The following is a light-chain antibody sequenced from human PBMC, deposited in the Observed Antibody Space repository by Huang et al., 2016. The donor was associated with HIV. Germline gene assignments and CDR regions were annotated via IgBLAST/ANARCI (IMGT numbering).Light chain of an antibody. Sequence: IIMIQFPAHLSVSPGDKPTLPCSTSQRVTSNLAWYPQQAAQAPSLLIFGASTRATGVPARFRGSGSGTEFPLTISNLQSEDLAVYYCQHYSNWPLFTFGPGTKVDIK. J-gene: IGKJ3*01. CDR2: GAS. V-gene: IGKV3-15*01. CDR3: QHYSNWPLFT. CDR1: QRVTSN.